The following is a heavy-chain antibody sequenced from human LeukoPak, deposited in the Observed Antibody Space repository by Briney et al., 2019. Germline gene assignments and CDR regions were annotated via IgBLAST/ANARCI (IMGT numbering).Heavy chain of an antibody. D-gene: IGHD6-13*01. CDR1: GGSFSGYY. J-gene: IGHJ4*02. CDR2: INHSGST. V-gene: IGHV4-34*01. CDR3: ARGGPVVGSSWYFLDY. Sequence: SETLSLTCAVYGGSFSGYYWSWIRQPPGKGLEWIGEINHSGSTNYNPSLKSRVTISVDTSKNQFSLKLSSVTAADTAVYYCARGGPVVGSSWYFLDYWGQGTLVTVSS.